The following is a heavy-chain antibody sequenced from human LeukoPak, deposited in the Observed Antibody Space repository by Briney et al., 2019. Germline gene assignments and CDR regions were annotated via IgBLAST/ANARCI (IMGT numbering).Heavy chain of an antibody. V-gene: IGHV1-18*01. J-gene: IGHJ4*02. CDR2: ISAYNGNT. Sequence: ASVKVSCTASGYTVTSYGIRWVRQAPGQGLEWMGWISAYNGNTNYAQKLQGRVTITADKSTSTAYMELRSLRSDDTAVYYCARAEGGGSCYSGTLCGYSYGYEHPANYWGQGTLVTVSS. CDR3: ARAEGGGSCYSGTLCGYSYGYEHPANY. D-gene: IGHD2-15*01. CDR1: GYTVTSYG.